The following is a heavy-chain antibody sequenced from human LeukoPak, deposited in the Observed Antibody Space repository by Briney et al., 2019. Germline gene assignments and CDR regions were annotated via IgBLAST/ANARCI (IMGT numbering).Heavy chain of an antibody. Sequence: GRSLRLSSAPSGFTLSRYTLNWVRQAPGKGLEWVSSTSSTSSDIYYADSVKGRFTISRDNAKNSLYLQMNSLRAEDTAVYYCARAGSYSTLDYWGQGTLVPVSS. CDR1: GFTLSRYT. D-gene: IGHD6-13*01. CDR3: ARAGSYSTLDY. CDR2: TSSTSSDI. J-gene: IGHJ4*02. V-gene: IGHV3-21*01.